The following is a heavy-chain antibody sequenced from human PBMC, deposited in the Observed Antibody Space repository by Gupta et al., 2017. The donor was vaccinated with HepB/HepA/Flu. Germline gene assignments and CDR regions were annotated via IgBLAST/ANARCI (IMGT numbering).Heavy chain of an antibody. CDR2: ISASGDST. CDR3: ATGTYGGT. J-gene: IGHJ5*02. V-gene: IGHV3-23*01. Sequence: EAQMLESGGGLVQPGGSLSLSCAASGFTFSAHAMSWVRQAPGKGLEWVSTISASGDSTYYTDSVKGRFTISRDNSKNAMYLEMNSLRAEDTAVYYCATGTYGGTWGQGKLVTVSS. D-gene: IGHD4-17*01. CDR1: GFTFSAHA.